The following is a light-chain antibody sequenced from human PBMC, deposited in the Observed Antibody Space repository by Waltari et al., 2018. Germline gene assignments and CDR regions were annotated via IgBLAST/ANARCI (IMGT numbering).Light chain of an antibody. V-gene: IGLV2-11*01. Sequence: QSDLTQPRSVSGSPGQSVTISCTGTSSDVGGYNYVSWYQQHPGKAPKLIIYDVSKRPSGVPDRFSGSKSGNTASLTISGLQAEDEADYYCCSYAGSFVVFGGGTKLTVL. CDR3: CSYAGSFVV. J-gene: IGLJ2*01. CDR2: DVS. CDR1: SSDVGGYNY.